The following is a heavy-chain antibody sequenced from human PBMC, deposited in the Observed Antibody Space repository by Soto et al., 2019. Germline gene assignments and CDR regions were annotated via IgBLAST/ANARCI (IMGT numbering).Heavy chain of an antibody. Sequence: QVQLQESGPGLVKPSQTLSLTCTVSGGSISSGGYYWSWIRQHPGKGLEWIGYIYYSGSTYYNPALKSRVTISVDPSKNQFSLKLSSVTAADTAVYYCARHPKLSPGRFDPWGQGTLVTVSS. J-gene: IGHJ5*02. CDR2: IYYSGST. V-gene: IGHV4-31*03. CDR3: ARHPKLSPGRFDP. D-gene: IGHD2-15*01. CDR1: GGSISSGGYY.